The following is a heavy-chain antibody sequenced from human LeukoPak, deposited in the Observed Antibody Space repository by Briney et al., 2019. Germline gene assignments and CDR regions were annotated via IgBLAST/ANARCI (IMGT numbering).Heavy chain of an antibody. Sequence: ASVKVSCKASGYTFTSYGISWVRQAPGQGLEWMGWISAYNGNTNYAQKLQGRVTMTTDTSTSTAYMELRSLRSDDTAVYYCAREREGAAYYYDSSGSLMAFDIWGQGTMVTVSS. D-gene: IGHD3-22*01. CDR3: AREREGAAYYYDSSGSLMAFDI. CDR2: ISAYNGNT. J-gene: IGHJ3*02. V-gene: IGHV1-18*01. CDR1: GYTFTSYG.